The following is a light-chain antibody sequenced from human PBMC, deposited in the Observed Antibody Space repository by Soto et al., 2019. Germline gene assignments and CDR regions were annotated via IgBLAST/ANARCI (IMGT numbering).Light chain of an antibody. V-gene: IGLV2-14*03. CDR3: SSYGASSTL. Sequence: QSVLTQPASLSGSPGQSITICCTGTSSDIGSYNYVSWYQQHPGKAPKLMIFDVSYRPSGISDRFSGSKSGNTASLTISGLQPEDEADYYCSSYGASSTLFGGGTKVTVL. CDR2: DVS. J-gene: IGLJ3*02. CDR1: SSDIGSYNY.